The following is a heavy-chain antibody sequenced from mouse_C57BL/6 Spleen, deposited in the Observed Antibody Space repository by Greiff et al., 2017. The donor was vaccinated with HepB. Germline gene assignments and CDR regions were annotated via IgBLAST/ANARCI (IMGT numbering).Heavy chain of an antibody. D-gene: IGHD2-1*01. V-gene: IGHV1-26*01. CDR3: ARWDGNYDFDY. CDR2: INPNNGGT. J-gene: IGHJ2*01. Sequence: VQLQQSGPELVKPGASVKISCKASGYTFTDYYMNWVKQSHGKSLEWIGDINPNNGGTSYNQKFKGKATLTVDKSSSTAYMELRSLTSEDSAVYYCARWDGNYDFDYWGQGTTLTVSS. CDR1: GYTFTDYY.